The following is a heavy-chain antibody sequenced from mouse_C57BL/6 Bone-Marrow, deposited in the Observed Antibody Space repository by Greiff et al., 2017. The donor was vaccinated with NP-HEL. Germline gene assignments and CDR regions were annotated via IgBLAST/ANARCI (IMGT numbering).Heavy chain of an antibody. J-gene: IGHJ4*01. CDR2: IDPSDSDT. Sequence: QVQLQQPGAELVMPGASVKLSCKASGYTFTSYWMHWVKQRPGQGLEWIGEIDPSDSDTNYNQKFKGKSTLTVDKSSSTAYMQLSSLTSEDSAVYYSARYFYGSSEWNYAMDYWGQGTSVTVSS. D-gene: IGHD1-1*01. CDR3: ARYFYGSSEWNYAMDY. V-gene: IGHV1-69*01. CDR1: GYTFTSYW.